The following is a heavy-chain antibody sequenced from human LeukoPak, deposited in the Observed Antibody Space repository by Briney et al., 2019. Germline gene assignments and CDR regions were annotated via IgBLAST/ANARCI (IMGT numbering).Heavy chain of an antibody. Sequence: SETLSLTCTVSGGSVSSGSYYWSWIRQPPGTGLEWIGYVYHHGGTNYNPSLKSRVTISVDTSKNQFSLKLTSVTAADTAVYYCARRVGTRDWYFDLWGRGTLVTVSS. V-gene: IGHV4-61*01. CDR1: GGSVSSGSYY. CDR3: ARRVGTRDWYFDL. D-gene: IGHD1-14*01. CDR2: VYHHGGT. J-gene: IGHJ2*01.